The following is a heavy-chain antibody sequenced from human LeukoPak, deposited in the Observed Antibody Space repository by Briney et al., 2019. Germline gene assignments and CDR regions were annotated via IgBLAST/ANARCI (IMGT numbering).Heavy chain of an antibody. CDR3: AREATPPLPAAMLSGLDP. V-gene: IGHV4-4*07. CDR2: IYSSGST. J-gene: IGHJ5*02. Sequence: SETLSLTCTVSGGSISSYYWSWIRQPTGKGLEWIGRIYSSGSTDYNPSLKSRVSMSVDTSKNQFSLRLSSVTAADTAVYFCAREATPPLPAAMLSGLDPWGQGTLVTVSS. CDR1: GGSISSYY. D-gene: IGHD2-2*01.